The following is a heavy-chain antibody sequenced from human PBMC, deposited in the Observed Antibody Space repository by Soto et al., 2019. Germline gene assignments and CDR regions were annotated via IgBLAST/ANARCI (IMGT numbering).Heavy chain of an antibody. Sequence: SATLSLTCTVSGGSISSYYWSWIRQPAGKGLEWIGYIYYSGSTNYNPSLKSRVTISVDTSKNQFSLKLSSVTAADTAVYYCARRRCAYYILTGSPFDYWGQGTLVTVSS. D-gene: IGHD3-9*01. CDR1: GGSISSYY. J-gene: IGHJ4*02. CDR3: ARRRCAYYILTGSPFDY. V-gene: IGHV4-59*08. CDR2: IYYSGST.